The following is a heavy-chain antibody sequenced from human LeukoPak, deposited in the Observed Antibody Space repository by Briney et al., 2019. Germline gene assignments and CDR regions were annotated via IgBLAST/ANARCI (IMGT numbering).Heavy chain of an antibody. CDR2: INANSGGT. CDR3: ARDVSSTPNWEFDY. CDR1: GYTFADYF. J-gene: IGHJ4*02. Sequence: GASVKVSCKTSGYTFADYFIHWVRQAPGQGLEWMGRINANSGGTEYQQKFQGRVTMTRDTSISTAYVEVNWLISDDTAIYYCARDVSSTPNWEFDYWGQGTVVTVSS. V-gene: IGHV1-2*06. D-gene: IGHD1-26*01.